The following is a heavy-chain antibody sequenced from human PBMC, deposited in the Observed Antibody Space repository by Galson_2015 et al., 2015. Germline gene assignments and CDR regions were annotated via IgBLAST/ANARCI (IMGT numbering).Heavy chain of an antibody. J-gene: IGHJ4*02. CDR3: AKVKAIVYLDS. CDR2: ISFNGNQE. V-gene: IGHV3-30*18. D-gene: IGHD1-26*01. CDR1: GFTFSNYG. Sequence: SLRLSCAASGFTFSNYGMHWVRQPPGKGLEWVASISFNGNQETYADSVKGRFTISRENSNNTVYLQMDSLGSEDTGVYFCAKVKAIVYLDSWGQGTLVTVSP.